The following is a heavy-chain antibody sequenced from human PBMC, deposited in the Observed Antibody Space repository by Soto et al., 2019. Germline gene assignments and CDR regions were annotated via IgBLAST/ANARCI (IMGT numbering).Heavy chain of an antibody. V-gene: IGHV4-34*01. D-gene: IGHD3-10*01. CDR3: AESARAGGWFDP. Sequence: SETLSLTCAVYGGSFIGYYWSWIRQPPGKGLEWIGEINHSGSTNYNPSLKSRVTISVDTSKNQFSLKLSSVTAADTAVYYCAESARAGGWFDPWGQGTLVTVSS. J-gene: IGHJ5*02. CDR1: GGSFIGYY. CDR2: INHSGST.